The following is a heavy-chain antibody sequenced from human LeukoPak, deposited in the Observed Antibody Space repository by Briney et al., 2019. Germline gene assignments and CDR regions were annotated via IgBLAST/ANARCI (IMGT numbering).Heavy chain of an antibody. CDR1: GYTFTSYD. CDR2: MNPNSGNT. V-gene: IGHV1-8*01. Sequence: GASVNVSCKASGYTFTSYDINWVRQATGQGLEWMGWMNPNSGNTGYAQKFQGRVTMTRNTSISTAYMELSSLRSEDTAVYYCARDIEPAALYAFDIWGQGTMVTVSS. D-gene: IGHD6-13*01. CDR3: ARDIEPAALYAFDI. J-gene: IGHJ3*02.